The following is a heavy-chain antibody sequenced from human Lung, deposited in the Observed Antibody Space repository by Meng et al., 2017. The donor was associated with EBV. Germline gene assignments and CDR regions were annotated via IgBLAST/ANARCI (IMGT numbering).Heavy chain of an antibody. CDR3: SRDQGGGRRDFDY. Sequence: GQLVGSWGGVVQPGRSLRLSCVGSGFTFSSSAMHWVRQAPGKGLEWVAVIPYDGNDEHYADSVRGRFSISRDNSKNILYLQMNSLRSEDTAVYYCSRDQGGGRRDFDYWGQGTLVTVSS. V-gene: IGHV3-30*03. D-gene: IGHD2-15*01. CDR2: IPYDGNDE. CDR1: GFTFSSSA. J-gene: IGHJ4*02.